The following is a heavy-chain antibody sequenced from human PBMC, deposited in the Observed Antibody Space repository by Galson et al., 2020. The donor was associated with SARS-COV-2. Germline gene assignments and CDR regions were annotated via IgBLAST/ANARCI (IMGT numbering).Heavy chain of an antibody. J-gene: IGHJ5*01. CDR2: IKPDGSDK. CDR1: GFSFSAYW. Sequence: GGSLRLSCAASGFSFSAYWMTWVRQAPGKGLEWVANIKPDGSDKYYVDSVKGRFTVSRDNAKNSLYLQMNSLRAEDTAVYYCARGYFYGSGSFDSWGQGTLVTVSS. V-gene: IGHV3-7*04. D-gene: IGHD3-10*01. CDR3: ARGYFYGSGSFDS.